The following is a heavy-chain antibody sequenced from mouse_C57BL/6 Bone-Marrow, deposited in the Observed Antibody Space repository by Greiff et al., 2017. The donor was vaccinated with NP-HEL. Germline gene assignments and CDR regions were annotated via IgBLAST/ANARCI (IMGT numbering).Heavy chain of an antibody. V-gene: IGHV1-52*01. CDR1: GYTITSYW. D-gene: IGHD1-1*01. CDR2: IDPSDSET. Sequence: QVQLQQPGAELVRPGSSVKLSCKASGYTITSYWMHWVQQRPLQGLEWIGNIDPSDSETHSNQTFKDQATLHVDTSSSTAYIQLSRLTSEDSAVYYWARAEPITTVVEWYYYAMDYWGQGTSVTVSS. CDR3: ARAEPITTVVEWYYYAMDY. J-gene: IGHJ4*01.